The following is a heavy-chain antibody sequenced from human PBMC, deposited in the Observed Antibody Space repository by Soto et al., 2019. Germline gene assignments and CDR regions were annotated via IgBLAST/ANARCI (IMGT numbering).Heavy chain of an antibody. J-gene: IGHJ4*02. Sequence: EVQLVESGGGLVQPGGSLRLSCAASGFTVGNNYMNWVRQAPGKVLEWVSVIYSGGRTDYADSVKGRFTISRDSSKNTLFLQMNSLRAADTAIYYCAARAVAAPRWGQGTLVTVSS. V-gene: IGHV3-66*01. CDR2: IYSGGRT. D-gene: IGHD6-19*01. CDR3: AARAVAAPR. CDR1: GFTVGNNY.